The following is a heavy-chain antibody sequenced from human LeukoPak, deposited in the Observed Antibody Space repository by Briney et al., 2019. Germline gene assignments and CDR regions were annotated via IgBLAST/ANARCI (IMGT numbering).Heavy chain of an antibody. CDR3: AKHRRGYSYGIDY. CDR2: ISYDGSNK. Sequence: GGSLRLSCAASGFTFSSYAMHWVRQAPGKGLEWVAVISYDGSNKYYADSVKGRFTISRDNSKNTLYLQMNSLRAEDTAVYYCAKHRRGYSYGIDYWGQGTLVTVSS. D-gene: IGHD5-18*01. J-gene: IGHJ4*02. V-gene: IGHV3-30*04. CDR1: GFTFSSYA.